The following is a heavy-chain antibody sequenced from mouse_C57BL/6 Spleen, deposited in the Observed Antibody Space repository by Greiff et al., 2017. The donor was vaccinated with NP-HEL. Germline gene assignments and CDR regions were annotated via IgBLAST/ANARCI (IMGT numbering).Heavy chain of an antibody. V-gene: IGHV1-15*01. Sequence: VQLKESGAELVRPGASVTLSCKASGYTFTDYEMHWVKQTPVHGLEWIGAIYPETGGTAYNQKFKGKAILTADKSSSTAYMELRSLTSEDSAVYYCTAYDGFAYWGQGTLVTVSA. J-gene: IGHJ3*01. CDR3: TAYDGFAY. CDR2: IYPETGGT. D-gene: IGHD2-12*01. CDR1: GYTFTDYE.